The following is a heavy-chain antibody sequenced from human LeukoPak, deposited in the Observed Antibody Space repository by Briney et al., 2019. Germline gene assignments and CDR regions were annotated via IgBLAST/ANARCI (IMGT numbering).Heavy chain of an antibody. D-gene: IGHD3-22*01. Sequence: GESLKISCKGSGYSFTSYWIGWVRQMPGKGLEWMGIIYPGDSDTRYSPSFQGQVTISADKSISTAYLQWSSLKASDTAMYYCARLAGEYDRAREGWFDPWGQGTLVTVSS. CDR3: ARLAGEYDRAREGWFDP. CDR1: GYSFTSYW. V-gene: IGHV5-51*01. CDR2: IYPGDSDT. J-gene: IGHJ5*02.